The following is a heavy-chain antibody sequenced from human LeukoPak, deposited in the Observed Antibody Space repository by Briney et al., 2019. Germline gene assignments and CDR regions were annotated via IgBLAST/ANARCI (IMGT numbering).Heavy chain of an antibody. D-gene: IGHD5-24*01. CDR1: GFTFSSYG. J-gene: IGHJ1*01. CDR2: ISYDRSNK. Sequence: GGSLRLSCAASGFTFSSYGMHWVRQAPGKGLEGVAVISYDRSNKYYTHSVKGRFTISRDNSKNTLYLQMNSLRAEDTAVYYCAKDGREGYSWLGAYFQHWGQGTLVTVSS. CDR3: AKDGREGYSWLGAYFQH. V-gene: IGHV3-30*18.